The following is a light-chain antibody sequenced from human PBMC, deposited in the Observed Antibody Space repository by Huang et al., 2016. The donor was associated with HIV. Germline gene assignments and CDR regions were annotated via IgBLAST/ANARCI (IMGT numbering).Light chain of an antibody. CDR3: QQYNNWPRT. J-gene: IGKJ2*01. V-gene: IGKV3-15*01. CDR2: DAS. CDR1: QSVSSN. Sequence: ERVLTQSPVSLSVSPGERAPLSCRASQSVSSNFAWYQQKPGQAPRLLIYDASTRASDIPARFSGSGSEIEFTLTISSLQSEDFAIYYCQQYNNWPRTFGQGTKLEIK.